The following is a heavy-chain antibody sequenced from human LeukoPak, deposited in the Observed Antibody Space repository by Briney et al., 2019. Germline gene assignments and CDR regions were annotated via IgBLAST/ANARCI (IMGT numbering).Heavy chain of an antibody. Sequence: ASVKVSCKASGYTFTGYYMHWVRQAPGQGLEWMGWISAYNGNTNYAQKLQGRVTMTTDTSTSTAYMELRSLRSDDTAVYYCARTEPHVYCMDVWGKGTTVTVSS. J-gene: IGHJ6*03. CDR3: ARTEPHVYCMDV. D-gene: IGHD3-16*01. V-gene: IGHV1-18*04. CDR2: ISAYNGNT. CDR1: GYTFTGYY.